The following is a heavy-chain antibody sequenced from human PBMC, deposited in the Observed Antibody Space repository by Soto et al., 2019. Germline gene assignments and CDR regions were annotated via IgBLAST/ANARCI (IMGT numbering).Heavy chain of an antibody. CDR1: GFTVSSNY. CDR3: ARGSITMVRGHSGYYGMDV. Sequence: PGGSLRLSCAASGFTVSSNYMSWVRQAPGKGLEWVSVIYSGGSTYYADSVKGRFTISRHNSKNTLYLQMNSLRAEDTAVYYCARGSITMVRGHSGYYGMDVWGHGPTVTFSS. J-gene: IGHJ6*02. V-gene: IGHV3-53*04. CDR2: IYSGGST. D-gene: IGHD3-10*01.